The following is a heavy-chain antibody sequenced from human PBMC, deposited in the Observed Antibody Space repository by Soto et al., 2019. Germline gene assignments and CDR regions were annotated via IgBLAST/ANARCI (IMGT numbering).Heavy chain of an antibody. Sequence: EVQLVESGGGLVQPGGSLRLSCAASGFTFSSYWMSWVRQAPGKGLEWVANIKQDGSEKYYVDSVKGRFTISRDNAKNSLYLQMNSLRAEDTAVYYCARLPEGLVVVAATTWRYYYYGMDVWGQGTTVTVSS. V-gene: IGHV3-7*03. D-gene: IGHD2-15*01. J-gene: IGHJ6*02. CDR2: IKQDGSEK. CDR1: GFTFSSYW. CDR3: ARLPEGLVVVAATTWRYYYYGMDV.